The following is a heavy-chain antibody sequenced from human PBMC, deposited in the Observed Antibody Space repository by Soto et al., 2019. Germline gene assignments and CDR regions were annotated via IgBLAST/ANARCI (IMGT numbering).Heavy chain of an antibody. Sequence: QVQLQESGPGLVKPSGTLSLTCAVSGGSIRSNNRWSWVRQPPGKGLEWIGEIFHSGSTNYNPSLKTRVTISVDKSKNPFSLKLSSVTAADTAVYYCARVYSGSYSDYWGQGTLVTVSS. D-gene: IGHD1-26*01. J-gene: IGHJ4*02. CDR3: ARVYSGSYSDY. V-gene: IGHV4-4*02. CDR2: IFHSGST. CDR1: GGSIRSNNR.